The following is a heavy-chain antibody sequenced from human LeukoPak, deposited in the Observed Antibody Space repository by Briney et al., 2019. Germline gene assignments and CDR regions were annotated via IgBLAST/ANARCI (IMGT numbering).Heavy chain of an antibody. CDR1: GFTFSSYG. CDR3: ARGPDSRNYYYGMDV. V-gene: IGHV3-72*01. CDR2: TRNKANSYST. J-gene: IGHJ6*02. Sequence: QPGGSLRLSCAASGFTFSSYGMHWVRQAPGKGLEWVGRTRNKANSYSTEYAASVKGRFSISRDDSKNSVYLQMNSLKTEDTAVYYCARGPDSRNYYYGMDVWGQGTTVTVSS.